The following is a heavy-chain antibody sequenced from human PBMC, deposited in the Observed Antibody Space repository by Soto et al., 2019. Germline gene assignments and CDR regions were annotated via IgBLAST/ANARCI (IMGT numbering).Heavy chain of an antibody. V-gene: IGHV3-11*01. D-gene: IGHD7-27*01. CDR2: ITPSDTT. Sequence: QVQVVESGGGLVKPGGSLRVSCAASGFSISDYDMSWIRQVPGKGLEWLSYITPSDTTYSADSVKGRFTISRDNAKNSLYLQINSLRAEDTAVYYCARNGGTFDPWGQGTLVTVSS. CDR3: ARNGGTFDP. CDR1: GFSISDYD. J-gene: IGHJ5*02.